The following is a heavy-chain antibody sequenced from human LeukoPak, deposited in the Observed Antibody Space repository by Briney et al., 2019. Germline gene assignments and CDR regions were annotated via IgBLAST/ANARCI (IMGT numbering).Heavy chain of an antibody. CDR1: GFTFNSYA. Sequence: QPGGSLRLSSAASGFTFNSYAMSWVRQAPGKGLEWVSAMSGSGGSTYYADSVKGRFTISRDNAKNTLYLQMNSLRAEDTAVYYCAKDRGVRSDIWGQGTMVTVSS. CDR3: AKDRGVRSDI. J-gene: IGHJ3*02. CDR2: MSGSGGST. D-gene: IGHD4-17*01. V-gene: IGHV3-23*01.